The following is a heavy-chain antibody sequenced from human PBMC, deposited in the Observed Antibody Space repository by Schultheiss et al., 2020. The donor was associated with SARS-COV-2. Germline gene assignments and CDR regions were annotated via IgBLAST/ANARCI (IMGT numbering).Heavy chain of an antibody. Sequence: GESLKISCAASGFTFSSYWMSWVRQAPGKGLEWVSYIGGSGSVIYYADSVKGRFTISRDNSKNTVSLQMNSLRAEDTAVYYCAKGGLYITASHSGNYGMDVWGQGTTVTVPS. CDR2: IGGSGSVI. J-gene: IGHJ6*02. D-gene: IGHD1-26*01. V-gene: IGHV3-48*04. CDR1: GFTFSSYW. CDR3: AKGGLYITASHSGNYGMDV.